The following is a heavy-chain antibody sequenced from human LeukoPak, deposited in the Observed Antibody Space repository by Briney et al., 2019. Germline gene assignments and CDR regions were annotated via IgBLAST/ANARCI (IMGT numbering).Heavy chain of an antibody. Sequence: GESLKISCKGSGYSFTSYWIGWVRQMPGKGLEWMGIIYPGDSDTRYSPSFQGQVTISADKSISTAYLQWSSLKASDTAMYYCALCLAAAGTPPDYWGQGTLVTVSS. CDR2: IYPGDSDT. CDR1: GYSFTSYW. D-gene: IGHD6-13*01. CDR3: ALCLAAAGTPPDY. J-gene: IGHJ4*02. V-gene: IGHV5-51*01.